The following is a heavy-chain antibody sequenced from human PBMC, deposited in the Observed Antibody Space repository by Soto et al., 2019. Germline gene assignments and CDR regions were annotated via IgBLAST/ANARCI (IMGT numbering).Heavy chain of an antibody. J-gene: IGHJ6*01. Sequence: QVQLVQSGAEVKKPGSSVKVSCMASGGTFSNYALISWVRQAPGQGLEWMGGIIPIDATVNYAQKFQGRITITADESTTTAYMDLGSLRSEDTAVYYCARDLLGFGYTYADVWGQGTTVTVSS. D-gene: IGHD3-10*01. CDR1: GGTFSNYA. V-gene: IGHV1-69*12. CDR3: ARDLLGFGYTYADV. CDR2: IIPIDATV.